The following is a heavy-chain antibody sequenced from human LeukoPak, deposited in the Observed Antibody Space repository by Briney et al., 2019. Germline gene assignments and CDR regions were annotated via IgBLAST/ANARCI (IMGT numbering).Heavy chain of an antibody. D-gene: IGHD3-22*01. J-gene: IGHJ4*02. CDR3: ARGPAASGYYDSRGRYGYFDY. CDR1: GFTFSSYN. V-gene: IGHV3-48*04. CDR2: ISSSGSTI. Sequence: GGSLRLSCAGSGFTFSSYNMNWVRQAPGKGLEWVSYISSSGSTIYYADSVKGRFTISRDNAKNSLYLQMNSLRAEDTAVYYCARGPAASGYYDSRGRYGYFDYWGQGTLVTVSS.